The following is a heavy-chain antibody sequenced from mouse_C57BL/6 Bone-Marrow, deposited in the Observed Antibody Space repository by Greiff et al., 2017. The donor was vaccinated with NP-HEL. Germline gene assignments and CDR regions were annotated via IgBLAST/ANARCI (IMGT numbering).Heavy chain of an antibody. CDR2: IWTGGGT. Sequence: QVQLQQSGPGLVAPSQSLSITCTVSGFSLTSYAISWVRQPPGKGLEWLGVIWTGGGTNYNSALKSRLSISKDNSKSQVFLKMNSLQTDDTARDYCARNTDYDGVYYFDYWGQGTTLTVSS. D-gene: IGHD2-4*01. V-gene: IGHV2-9-1*01. CDR1: GFSLTSYA. J-gene: IGHJ2*01. CDR3: ARNTDYDGVYYFDY.